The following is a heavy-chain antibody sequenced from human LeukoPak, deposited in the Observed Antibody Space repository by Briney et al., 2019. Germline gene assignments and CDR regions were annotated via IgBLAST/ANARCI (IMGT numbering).Heavy chain of an antibody. CDR1: GFTFSNAW. J-gene: IGHJ4*02. CDR3: TNSYDFTYYFDY. D-gene: IGHD5-18*01. Sequence: PGRSLRLSCAASGFTFSNAWMSWVRQAPEKGLEWVGRIKSKTDGGTTDYAAPVKGRFTISRDDSKNTLYLQMNSLKTEDTAVYYCTNSYDFTYYFDYWGQGTLVTVSS. V-gene: IGHV3-15*01. CDR2: IKSKTDGGTT.